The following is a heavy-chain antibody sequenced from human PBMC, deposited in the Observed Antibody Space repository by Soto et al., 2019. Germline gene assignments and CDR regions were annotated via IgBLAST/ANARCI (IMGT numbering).Heavy chain of an antibody. CDR2: VYYSGNT. J-gene: IGHJ4*02. CDR1: GGSLLYY. Sequence: SETLSLTCTVSGGSLLYYCSWIRQPPGKGLEWIGYVYYSGNTNYNSSLKSRLTISLDTPNNQFSLELTSVNAADTAVYYCARGTHGGYDFDYWSQGTLVTVSS. D-gene: IGHD5-12*01. CDR3: ARGTHGGYDFDY. V-gene: IGHV4-59*01.